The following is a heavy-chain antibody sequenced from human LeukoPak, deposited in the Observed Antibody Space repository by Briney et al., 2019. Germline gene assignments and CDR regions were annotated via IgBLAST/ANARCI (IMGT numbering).Heavy chain of an antibody. CDR3: AKLQYCSSTSCYNDY. J-gene: IGHJ4*02. Sequence: GGSLRLSCAASGFTFSSYGMHWVRQAPGKGLEWVAVISYDGSNKYYADSVKGRFTISRDNTKNTLYLQMNGLRAEDTAVYYCAKLQYCSSTSCYNDYWGQGTLVTVSS. D-gene: IGHD2-2*02. V-gene: IGHV3-30*18. CDR2: ISYDGSNK. CDR1: GFTFSSYG.